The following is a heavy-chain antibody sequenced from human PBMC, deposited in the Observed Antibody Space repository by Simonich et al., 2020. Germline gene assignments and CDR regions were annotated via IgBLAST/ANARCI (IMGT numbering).Heavy chain of an antibody. CDR1: GYTFTGYY. V-gene: IGHV1-2*02. CDR3: ARGRLTGDKGAFDI. CDR2: INPNRGGT. D-gene: IGHD7-27*01. Sequence: QVQLVQSGAEVKKPGASVKVSCKASGYTFTGYYMHWVRQAPGQGLEWMCWINPNRGGTNYAQKFQGRVTMTRDTSISTAYMELSRLRSDDTAVYYCARGRLTGDKGAFDIWGQGTMVTVSS. J-gene: IGHJ3*02.